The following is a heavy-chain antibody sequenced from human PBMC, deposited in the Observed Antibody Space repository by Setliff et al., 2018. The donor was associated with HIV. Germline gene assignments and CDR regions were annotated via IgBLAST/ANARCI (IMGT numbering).Heavy chain of an antibody. CDR3: VRGQRGVVILTTYDALDV. V-gene: IGHV4-34*01. J-gene: IGHJ3*01. D-gene: IGHD3-9*01. Sequence: SETLSLTCAVYGGSFSGYYWTWIRQSPGRGLEWIGDINHSGRVNDNPSLKSRVTISADTSKNQFSLKLKSVTAADTAVDYCVRGQRGVVILTTYDALDVWAQGTLVTVSS. CDR1: GGSFSGYY. CDR2: INHSGRV.